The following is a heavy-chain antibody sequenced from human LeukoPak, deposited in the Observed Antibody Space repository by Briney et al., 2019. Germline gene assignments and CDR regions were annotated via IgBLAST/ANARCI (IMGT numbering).Heavy chain of an antibody. CDR1: GFTFSSYG. J-gene: IGHJ4*02. CDR3: AREARGSGRDFDY. Sequence: GGSLRLSCAASGFTFSSYGMHWVRQAPGKGLGWVAFIRYDGSNKYCADSVKGRFTISRDNSKNTLYLQMNSLRDEDTAVYFCAREARGSGRDFDYWGQGILVTVSS. D-gene: IGHD1-26*01. V-gene: IGHV3-30*02. CDR2: IRYDGSNK.